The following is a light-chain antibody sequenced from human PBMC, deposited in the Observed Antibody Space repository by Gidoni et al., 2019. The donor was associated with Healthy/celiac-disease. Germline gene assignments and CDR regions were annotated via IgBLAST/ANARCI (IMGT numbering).Light chain of an antibody. Sequence: QAVLTQPSSLSASPGASASLTCTLRSGINVGTYRIYWYQQKPGIPPQYLLRYKSDSYKQQGSGVPSRFSGSKDASANAGILLISGLQSEDEADYYCMIWHSSAWVFGGGTKLTVL. CDR3: MIWHSSAWV. J-gene: IGLJ3*02. CDR1: SGINVGTYR. CDR2: YKSDSYK. V-gene: IGLV5-45*03.